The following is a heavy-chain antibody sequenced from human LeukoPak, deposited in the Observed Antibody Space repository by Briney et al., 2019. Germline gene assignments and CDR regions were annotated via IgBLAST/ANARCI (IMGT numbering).Heavy chain of an antibody. CDR2: IYSGGST. V-gene: IGHV3-66*02. CDR1: GFTVSSNY. CDR3: ARDTGMATMGYYYYYMDV. J-gene: IGHJ6*03. D-gene: IGHD5-24*01. Sequence: PGGSLRLSCAASGFTVSSNYMSWVRQAPGKGLEWVSVIYSGGSTYYADSVEGRFTISRDNSKNTLYLQMNSLRAEDTAVYYCARDTGMATMGYYYYYMDVWGKGTTVTVSS.